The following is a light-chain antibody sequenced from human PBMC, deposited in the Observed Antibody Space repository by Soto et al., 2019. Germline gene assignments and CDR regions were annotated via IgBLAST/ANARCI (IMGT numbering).Light chain of an antibody. J-gene: IGLJ2*01. Sequence: QSALTQPPSASGSPGQSVTISCSGSSSDVGGYNYVSWYQQHPGKAPKLMIYEVSKRPSGVPDRLPGSKSGNTASLTVSGLQAEDEADYYCSSYGGSNPVVFGGGTKLTVL. CDR3: SSYGGSNPVV. CDR1: SSDVGGYNY. V-gene: IGLV2-8*01. CDR2: EVS.